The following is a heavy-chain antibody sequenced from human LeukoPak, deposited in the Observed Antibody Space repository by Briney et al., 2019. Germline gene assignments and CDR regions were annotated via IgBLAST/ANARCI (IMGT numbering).Heavy chain of an antibody. CDR1: GFTFDDYG. CDR3: ARARKFRRTTVTTLDY. V-gene: IGHV3-20*04. D-gene: IGHD4-17*01. CDR2: INWNGGST. J-gene: IGHJ4*02. Sequence: GRSLRLSCAASGFTFDDYGMSWVRQAPGKGLEWVSGINWNGGSTGYADSVKGRFTISRDNAKNSLYLQMNSLRAEDTALYYCARARKFRRTTVTTLDYWGQGTLVTVSS.